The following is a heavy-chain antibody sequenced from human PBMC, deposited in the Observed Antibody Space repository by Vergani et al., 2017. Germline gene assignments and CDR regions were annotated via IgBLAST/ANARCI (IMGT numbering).Heavy chain of an antibody. V-gene: IGHV3-23*01. CDR1: GFTFSSYA. D-gene: IGHD2-21*02. J-gene: IGHJ4*02. Sequence: EVQLLESGGGLVQPGGSLRLSCAASGFTFSSYAMSWVRQAPGKGLEWVSAISGSGGSTYYADPVKGRFTISRDNSKNTLYLQMNSLRAEDKAVYYCARGGEECGGDCYWIDYWGQGTLVTVSS. CDR3: ARGGEECGGDCYWIDY. CDR2: ISGSGGST.